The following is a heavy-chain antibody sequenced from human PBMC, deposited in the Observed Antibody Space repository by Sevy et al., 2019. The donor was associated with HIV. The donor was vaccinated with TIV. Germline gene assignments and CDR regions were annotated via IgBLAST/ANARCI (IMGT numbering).Heavy chain of an antibody. V-gene: IGHV4-59*08. Sequence: SETLSLTCTVSGGSITSLYWNWIRQPPGKGLEWMANIYYNGHINYNPSLKSRVTLSLNTSKKQFSLRLSSVTAADTAMYYCAGENAWGRGYSWGQGTLVTVSS. J-gene: IGHJ4*02. CDR1: GGSITSLY. CDR3: AGENAWGRGYS. CDR2: IYYNGHI. D-gene: IGHD1-26*01.